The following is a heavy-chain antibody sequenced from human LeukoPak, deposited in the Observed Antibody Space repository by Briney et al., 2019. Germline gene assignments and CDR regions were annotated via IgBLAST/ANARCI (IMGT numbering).Heavy chain of an antibody. Sequence: GGSLRLSCAASGFIFSTYGMHWVRQAPGKGLEWVAFIQFDGSNEHYADSVKGRFTISRDNSENTLYLQMNSLRAEDTSVYYCAEDQQLQPFHYWGQGTLVTVSS. D-gene: IGHD2-2*01. V-gene: IGHV3-30*02. CDR2: IQFDGSNE. CDR3: AEDQQLQPFHY. CDR1: GFIFSTYG. J-gene: IGHJ4*02.